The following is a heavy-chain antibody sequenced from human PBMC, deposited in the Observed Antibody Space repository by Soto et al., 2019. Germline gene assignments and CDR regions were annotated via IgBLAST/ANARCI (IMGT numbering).Heavy chain of an antibody. D-gene: IGHD1-7*01. CDR1: GGTFSSYA. CDR3: ARKRGTAYYYYAMDV. CDR2: ISPIFGTE. Sequence: SVKVCCKAPGGTFSSYALSWLRHAPGQGLEWMGGISPIFGTENYAQKSQGRVTITSDESTSTAYMELSSLRSEETAVYYCARKRGTAYYYYAMDVWGQGTTVTVSS. J-gene: IGHJ6*02. V-gene: IGHV1-69*13.